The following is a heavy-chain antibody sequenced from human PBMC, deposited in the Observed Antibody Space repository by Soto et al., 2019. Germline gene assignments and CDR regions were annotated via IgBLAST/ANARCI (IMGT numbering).Heavy chain of an antibody. CDR2: INPNSGGT. CDR1: GYTFTGYY. CDR3: ARDGADIVLMVYATWFDP. J-gene: IGHJ5*02. D-gene: IGHD2-8*01. V-gene: IGHV1-2*02. Sequence: ASVKVSCKASGYTFTGYYMHWVRQAPGQGLEWMGWINPNSGGTNYAQKFQGRVTMTRDTSISTAYMELSRLRSDDTVVYYCARDGADIVLMVYATWFDPWGQGTLVTVSS.